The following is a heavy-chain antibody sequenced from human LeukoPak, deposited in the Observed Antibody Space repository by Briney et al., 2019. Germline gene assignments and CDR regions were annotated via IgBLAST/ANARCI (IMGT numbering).Heavy chain of an antibody. J-gene: IGHJ4*02. Sequence: PSQTLSLTCTVSGGSINSYYWSWIRQPPGKGLEWIGYIYYSGSTNYNPSLKSRVTISVDTFKNQFSLRLSSVTAADTAVYYCARVTGYMTEDYFDYWGQGTLITVSS. CDR3: ARVTGYMTEDYFDY. CDR2: IYYSGST. CDR1: GGSINSYY. D-gene: IGHD6-13*01. V-gene: IGHV4-59*01.